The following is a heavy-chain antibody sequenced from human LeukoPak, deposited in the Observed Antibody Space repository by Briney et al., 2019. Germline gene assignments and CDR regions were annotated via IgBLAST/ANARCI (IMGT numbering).Heavy chain of an antibody. Sequence: GRSLRLSCVVSGISFSSRGMHWVRQAPGKGLEWVAVIWYDGTNKDYADSVKGRFTISRDNSKNTLFLQMTSLRAADTAVYYCATRTPAPHWGQGTLVTVSS. CDR3: ATRTPAPH. J-gene: IGHJ4*02. CDR2: IWYDGTNK. CDR1: GISFSSRG. D-gene: IGHD2-2*01. V-gene: IGHV3-33*01.